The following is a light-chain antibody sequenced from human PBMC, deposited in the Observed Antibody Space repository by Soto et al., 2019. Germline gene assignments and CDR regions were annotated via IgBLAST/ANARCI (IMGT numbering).Light chain of an antibody. J-gene: IGKJ3*01. V-gene: IGKV3-11*01. CDR2: DTS. CDR1: QSVNKH. Sequence: EIVFTESPSTLSVSPGERATLSCRASQSVNKHLAWYQHKPGQAPRLLIYDTSYRATGIPARFSGSGSGTDFTLPISSLEPEDLAVYYCQQRGTFGPGTKVDIK. CDR3: QQRGT.